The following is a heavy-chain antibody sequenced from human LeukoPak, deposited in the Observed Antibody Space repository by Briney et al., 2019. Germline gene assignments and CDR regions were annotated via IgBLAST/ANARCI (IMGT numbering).Heavy chain of an antibody. CDR3: ARYYDSGASRGPKKTFDI. Sequence: GGSLRLSRAASGFTVSSNYMSWVRQAPGKGLEWVSVIYSGGSTYYADSVKGRFTISRDNAKNSLYLQMNSLRAEDTAVYYCARYYDSGASRGPKKTFDIWGQGTMVTVS. J-gene: IGHJ3*02. CDR2: IYSGGST. D-gene: IGHD3-10*01. CDR1: GFTVSSNY. V-gene: IGHV3-53*01.